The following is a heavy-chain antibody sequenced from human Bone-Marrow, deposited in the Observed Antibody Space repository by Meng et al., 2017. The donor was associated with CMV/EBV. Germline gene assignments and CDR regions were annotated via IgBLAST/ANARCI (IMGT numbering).Heavy chain of an antibody. Sequence: SVKVSCKASGFTFTSSAVQWVRQARGQRLEWIGWIVVGSGNTNYAQKFQERVTMTRDMSTSTAYMELSSLRSEDTAVYYCARGFGEDYYYGMDVWGQGTTVTVSS. J-gene: IGHJ6*02. D-gene: IGHD3-3*01. CDR1: GFTFTSSA. CDR3: ARGFGEDYYYGMDV. V-gene: IGHV1-58*01. CDR2: IVVGSGNT.